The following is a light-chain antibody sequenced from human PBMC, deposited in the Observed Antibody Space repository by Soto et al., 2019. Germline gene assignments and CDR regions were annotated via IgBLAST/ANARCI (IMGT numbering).Light chain of an antibody. V-gene: IGKV4-1*01. CDR2: WAS. J-gene: IGKJ2*01. CDR3: QQYESTPPT. CDR1: QSVLYSSNNKNY. Sequence: DIVMTQSPDSLAGSLGERATINCKSSQSVLYSSNNKNYLAWYQQRPGQPPKLLIYWASTRESGVPDRFSGSGSGTDFTLTITSLQAEDVAVYYCQQYESTPPTFGQGTKLEIK.